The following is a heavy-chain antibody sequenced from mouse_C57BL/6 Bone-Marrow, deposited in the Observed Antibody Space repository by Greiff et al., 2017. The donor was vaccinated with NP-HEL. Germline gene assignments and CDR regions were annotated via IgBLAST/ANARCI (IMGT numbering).Heavy chain of an antibody. CDR2: RRNKANDYTT. Sequence: EVKLVESGGGLVQSGRSLRLSCATSGFTFSDFYMEWVRQAPGKGLEWIAARRNKANDYTTEYSASVNGRFIVSIDTSQSILYLQMNVLRAEDTAIYYCARDAGYSNYYYAMDYWGQGTSVTVSS. CDR3: ARDAGYSNYYYAMDY. J-gene: IGHJ4*01. D-gene: IGHD2-5*01. CDR1: GFTFSDFY. V-gene: IGHV7-1*01.